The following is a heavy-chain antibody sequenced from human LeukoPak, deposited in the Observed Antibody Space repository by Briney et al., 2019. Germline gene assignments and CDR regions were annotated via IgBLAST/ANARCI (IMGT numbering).Heavy chain of an antibody. Sequence: GGSLRLSCAASGFTFSSYSMNWVRQAPGKGLEWVSAISGSGGSTYYADSVKGRFTISRDNSKNTLYLQMNSLRAEDTAVYYCARLWFGVLDYWGQGTLVTVSS. D-gene: IGHD3-10*01. CDR2: ISGSGGST. V-gene: IGHV3-23*01. J-gene: IGHJ4*02. CDR1: GFTFSSYS. CDR3: ARLWFGVLDY.